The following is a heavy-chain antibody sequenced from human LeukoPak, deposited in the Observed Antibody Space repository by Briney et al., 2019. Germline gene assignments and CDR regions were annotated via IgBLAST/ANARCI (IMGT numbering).Heavy chain of an antibody. Sequence: PSQTLSLTCAVSGGSISSGGYSWSWIRQPPGKGLEWIGYIYHSGSTYYNPSLKSRVTISVDRSKNQFSLKLSSVTAADTAVYYCARSLNYYGSGGNWFDPWGQGTLVTVSS. CDR1: GGSISSGGYS. CDR3: ARSLNYYGSGGNWFDP. J-gene: IGHJ5*02. V-gene: IGHV4-30-2*01. D-gene: IGHD3-10*01. CDR2: IYHSGST.